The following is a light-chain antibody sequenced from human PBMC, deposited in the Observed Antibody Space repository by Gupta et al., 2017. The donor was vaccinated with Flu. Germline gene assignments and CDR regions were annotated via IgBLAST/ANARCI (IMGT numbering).Light chain of an antibody. CDR3: PQYHSSPFT. Sequence: ALYPHRPFHAPRLLIYSASSRATGIHDRFSVSGSGTDFTLTISRLEPEDFTLYSCPQYHSSPFTFAPATKVDIK. CDR2: SAS. V-gene: IGKV3-20*01. J-gene: IGKJ3*01.